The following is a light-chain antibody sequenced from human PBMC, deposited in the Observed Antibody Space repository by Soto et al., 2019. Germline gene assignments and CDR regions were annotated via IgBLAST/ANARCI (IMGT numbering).Light chain of an antibody. Sequence: ETVLTQSPATLALSPGEGATLSCRASQSVSSYLAWYQQKPGQAPRLLIYDASNRATGIPARFSGSGSGTDFTLTISSLEPEDFAVYYCQQRSNWPPLTFGGGTKVDIK. V-gene: IGKV3-11*01. CDR3: QQRSNWPPLT. J-gene: IGKJ4*01. CDR1: QSVSSY. CDR2: DAS.